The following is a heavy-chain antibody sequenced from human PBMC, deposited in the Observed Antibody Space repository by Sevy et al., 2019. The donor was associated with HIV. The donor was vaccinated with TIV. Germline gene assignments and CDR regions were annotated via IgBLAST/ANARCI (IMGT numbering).Heavy chain of an antibody. CDR3: AKRVAGALAALDI. Sequence: GGSLRLSCAASGFIFRNYVMNWVRQPPGKGLEWVSVISDGGGTTYYADSVKGRFTISRDDSKSTLYLQMNSLRVEDTAVYFCAKRVAGALAALDIWGQGTMVTVSS. CDR2: ISDGGGTT. V-gene: IGHV3-23*01. J-gene: IGHJ3*02. CDR1: GFIFRNYV. D-gene: IGHD3-10*01.